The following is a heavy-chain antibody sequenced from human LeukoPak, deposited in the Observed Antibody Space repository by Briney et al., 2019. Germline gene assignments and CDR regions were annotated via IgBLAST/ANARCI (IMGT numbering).Heavy chain of an antibody. J-gene: IGHJ4*02. CDR1: GFAFSNYE. CDR3: AKPSDEHFDY. V-gene: IGHV3-30*04. CDR2: TSYDGSTK. Sequence: PGRSLTLSCVVSGFAFSNYEMHWVRQAPGKGLEWVALTSYDGSTKYYADSVKGRFTISKDNSRNTVYLHMNSLKVEDTATYYCAKPSDEHFDYWGQGTLVTVSS.